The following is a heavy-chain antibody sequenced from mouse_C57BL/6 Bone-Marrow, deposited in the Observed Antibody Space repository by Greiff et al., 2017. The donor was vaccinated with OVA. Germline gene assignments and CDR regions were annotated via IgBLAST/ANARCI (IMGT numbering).Heavy chain of an antibody. Sequence: DVKLVESGGGLVKPGGSLKLSCAASGFTFSSYTMSWVRQTPEKRLEWVATISGGGGNTYYPDSVKGRFTISRDNAKNTLYLQMSSLRSADTALYYCARQDYGSPFDYWGQGTTLTVSS. V-gene: IGHV5-9*01. D-gene: IGHD1-1*01. CDR1: GFTFSSYT. CDR2: ISGGGGNT. CDR3: ARQDYGSPFDY. J-gene: IGHJ2*01.